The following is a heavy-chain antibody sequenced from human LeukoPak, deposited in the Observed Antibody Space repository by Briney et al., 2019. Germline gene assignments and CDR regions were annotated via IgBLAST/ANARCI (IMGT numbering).Heavy chain of an antibody. J-gene: IGHJ4*02. CDR2: ISAYNGNT. V-gene: IGHV1-18*01. D-gene: IGHD2-2*01. Sequence: GASVKVSCKASGYTFTSYGISWVRQAPGQGLEWMGWISAYNGNTNYAQKLQGRVTMTTDTSTSTAYMELRSLRSDDTAVYYCARDPPRGYCSSTSCYGDYWGQGTLVTVSS. CDR3: ARDPPRGYCSSTSCYGDY. CDR1: GYTFTSYG.